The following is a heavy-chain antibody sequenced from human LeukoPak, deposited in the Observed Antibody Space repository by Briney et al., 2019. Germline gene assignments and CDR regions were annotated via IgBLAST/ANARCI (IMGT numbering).Heavy chain of an antibody. J-gene: IGHJ6*02. CDR2: IYSGGST. D-gene: IGHD2-2*01. V-gene: IGHV3-53*05. CDR1: GFTVSSNY. CDR3: ASPPSSTSCSLCMDV. Sequence: PGGSLRLSCAASGFTVSSNYMSWVRQAPGKGLEWVSVIYSGGSTYYADSVKGRFTISRDNSKNTLYLQMNSLRSEDTAVYYCASPPSSTSCSLCMDVWGQGTTVTVSS.